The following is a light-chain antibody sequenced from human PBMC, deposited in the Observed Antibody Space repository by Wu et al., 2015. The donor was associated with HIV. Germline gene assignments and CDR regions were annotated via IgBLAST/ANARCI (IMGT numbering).Light chain of an antibody. V-gene: IGKV3-15*01. Sequence: VVLTQSPGTLSVSPGERVTLFCTTSQDVNDRVAWYKQRPGHSPSLLLSGASTRAAGVPDSFTGSGSGTDFTLTISSLGPEDVAVYFCQQYYYRPTFGGGTRVEIK. CDR3: QQYYYRPT. CDR1: QDVNDR. CDR2: GAS. J-gene: IGKJ4*01.